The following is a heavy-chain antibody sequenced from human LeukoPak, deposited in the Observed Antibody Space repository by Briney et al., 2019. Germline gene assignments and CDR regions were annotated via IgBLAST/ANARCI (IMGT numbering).Heavy chain of an antibody. Sequence: PSETLSLTCTVSGGSVSINSYYWDWIRQPPGKGLEWIGNIYYSGITYYNPSLKSRVTISVDTSKNQFSLKLSSVTAADTAVYYCAREVGRGHTFGSNYWGQGTLVTVSS. D-gene: IGHD5-18*01. CDR1: GGSVSINSYY. J-gene: IGHJ4*02. V-gene: IGHV4-39*02. CDR2: IYYSGIT. CDR3: AREVGRGHTFGSNY.